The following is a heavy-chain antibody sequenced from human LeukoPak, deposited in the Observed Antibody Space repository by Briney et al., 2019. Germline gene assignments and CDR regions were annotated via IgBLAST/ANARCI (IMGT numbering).Heavy chain of an antibody. Sequence: PGGSLRLSCVASGFTFTNAYMNWVRQAPGKGLEWVGRMKGKTDGGTTDYVAPVRGRFTISRDDSTNTLYLQMSSLKTEDTAVYYCARAKGCSSTSCYSYYFDYWGQGTLVTVSS. CDR1: GFTFTNAY. D-gene: IGHD2-2*01. J-gene: IGHJ4*02. CDR2: MKGKTDGGTT. V-gene: IGHV3-15*01. CDR3: ARAKGCSSTSCYSYYFDY.